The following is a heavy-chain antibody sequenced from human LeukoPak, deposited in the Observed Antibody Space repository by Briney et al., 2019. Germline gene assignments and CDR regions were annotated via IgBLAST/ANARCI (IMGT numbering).Heavy chain of an antibody. Sequence: PSETLSLTCTVSGGSISSYYWSWIRQPPGKGLEWIGYIYYSGSTNYKPSLKSRVTISVDTSKNQFSLKLSSVTAADTAVYYCARWGDDSSGYYNDYWGQGTLVTVSS. V-gene: IGHV4-59*01. D-gene: IGHD3-22*01. CDR2: IYYSGST. J-gene: IGHJ4*02. CDR3: ARWGDDSSGYYNDY. CDR1: GGSISSYY.